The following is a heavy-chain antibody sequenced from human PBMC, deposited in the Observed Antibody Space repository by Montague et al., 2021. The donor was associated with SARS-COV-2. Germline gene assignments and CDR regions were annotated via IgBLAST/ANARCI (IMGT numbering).Heavy chain of an antibody. J-gene: IGHJ6*02. Sequence: SLRLSCADSGFTFSSYSMNWVRQAPGKGLEWVSSISSSSSYIYYADSVKGRFTISRDNAKKSLYLQMNSLRAEDTAVYYCARDPLDYGLWSSGSYYNAYYYYYGMDVWGQGTTVTVSS. D-gene: IGHD3-10*01. CDR3: ARDPLDYGLWSSGSYYNAYYYYYGMDV. CDR1: GFTFSSYS. V-gene: IGHV3-21*01. CDR2: ISSSSSYI.